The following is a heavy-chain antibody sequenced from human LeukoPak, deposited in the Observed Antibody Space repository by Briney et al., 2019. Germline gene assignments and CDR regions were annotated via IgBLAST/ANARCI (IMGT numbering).Heavy chain of an antibody. CDR2: IYYSGST. Sequence: PSETLSLTCTVSGGSISSSSYYWGWIRQPPGKGLEWIGSIYYSGSTYYNPSLKSRVTISVDTSKNQFSLKLSSATAADTAVYYCARQGYYYDSSGYHPSVLDYWGQGTLVTVSS. CDR1: GGSISSSSYY. J-gene: IGHJ4*02. CDR3: ARQGYYYDSSGYHPSVLDY. D-gene: IGHD3-22*01. V-gene: IGHV4-39*01.